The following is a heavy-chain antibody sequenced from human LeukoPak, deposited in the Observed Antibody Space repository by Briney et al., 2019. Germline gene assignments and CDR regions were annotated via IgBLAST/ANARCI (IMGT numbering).Heavy chain of an antibody. D-gene: IGHD6-19*01. CDR3: ARYGSGWHNFDC. CDR1: GFTFSSYW. V-gene: IGHV3-7*05. Sequence: GGSLRLSCAASGFTFSSYWMIWVRQAPGKGLEWVANIKPDGSVKDYEDSVKGRFTISIDNAKNSLYLQVNSLRAEDTAVYYCARYGSGWHNFDCWGQGTLVTVSS. CDR2: IKPDGSVK. J-gene: IGHJ4*02.